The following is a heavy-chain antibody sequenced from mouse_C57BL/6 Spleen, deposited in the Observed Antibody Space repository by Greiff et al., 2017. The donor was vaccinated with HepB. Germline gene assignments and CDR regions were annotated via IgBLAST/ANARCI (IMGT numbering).Heavy chain of an antibody. CDR1: GFTFSSYG. J-gene: IGHJ3*01. CDR2: ISSGGSYT. Sequence: EVNVVESGGDLVKPGGSLKLSCAASGFTFSSYGMSWVRQTPDKRLEWVATISSGGSYTYYPDSVKGRFTISRDNAKNTLYLQMSSLKSEDTAMYYCARHGDYSSDGGTWFAYWGQGTLVTVSA. V-gene: IGHV5-6*01. D-gene: IGHD2-5*01. CDR3: ARHGDYSSDGGTWFAY.